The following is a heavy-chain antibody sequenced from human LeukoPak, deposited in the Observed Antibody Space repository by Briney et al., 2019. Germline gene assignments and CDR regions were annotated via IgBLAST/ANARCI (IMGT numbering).Heavy chain of an antibody. CDR1: GDSASSNSAA. V-gene: IGHV6-1*01. J-gene: IGHJ3*02. CDR3: ARDLSARRSLNAFDI. D-gene: IGHD3-10*01. CDR2: TYYRSKWHN. Sequence: SQTLSLTCAISGDSASSNSAAWNWSRQSPWRCLEWLGRTYYRSKWHNDYAVSVKSRITINPDTSKNQFSLQLNSVTPEDTAVYYCARDLSARRSLNAFDIWGQGTMVTVSS.